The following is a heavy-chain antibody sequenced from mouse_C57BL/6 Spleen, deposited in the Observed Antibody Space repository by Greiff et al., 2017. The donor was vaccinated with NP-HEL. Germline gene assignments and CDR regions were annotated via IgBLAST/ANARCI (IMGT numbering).Heavy chain of an antibody. D-gene: IGHD1-1*01. J-gene: IGHJ4*01. CDR2: NDPSDSYT. CDR3: ESNYDSRYHYYAMEY. Sequence: QVQLQQPGAELVRPGTSVKLSCKASGYTFTSYWMHWVKQRPGQGLEWIGVNDPSDSYTNYNQKFKGKATLTVDTSSSTAYMQLSSLTSEDSAVYYCESNYDSRYHYYAMEYWGQGTSVTVSS. V-gene: IGHV1-59*01. CDR1: GYTFTSYW.